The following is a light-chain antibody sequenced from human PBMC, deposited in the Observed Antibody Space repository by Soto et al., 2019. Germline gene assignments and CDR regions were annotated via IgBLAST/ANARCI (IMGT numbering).Light chain of an antibody. CDR3: STYTTSTTLYV. CDR2: EVS. V-gene: IGLV2-14*01. Sequence: QSALTQPASLSGSPGQSITISCTGTGSDIGVYNYVSWYQQHPGKAPKLMIYEVSNRPSGVSNRFSGSKSGNTASLTISGLQAEDEADYYCSTYTTSTTLYVFGTGTKVTLL. J-gene: IGLJ1*01. CDR1: GSDIGVYNY.